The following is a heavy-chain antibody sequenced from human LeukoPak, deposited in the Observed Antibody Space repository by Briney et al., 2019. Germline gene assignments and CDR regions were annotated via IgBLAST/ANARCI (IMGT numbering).Heavy chain of an antibody. D-gene: IGHD3-9*01. Sequence: ASVKVSCKASGGTFSSYAISWVRQAPGQGLEWMGGIIPIFGTANYAQKFQGRVTITADKSTSTAYMELSSLRSEDTAVYYCAGSTTPLHFDWLLAFDYWGQGTLVTVSS. V-gene: IGHV1-69*06. J-gene: IGHJ4*02. CDR3: AGSTTPLHFDWLLAFDY. CDR1: GGTFSSYA. CDR2: IIPIFGTA.